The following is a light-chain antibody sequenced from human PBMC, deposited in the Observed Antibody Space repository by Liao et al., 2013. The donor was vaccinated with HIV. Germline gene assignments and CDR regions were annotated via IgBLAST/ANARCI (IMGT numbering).Light chain of an antibody. Sequence: SYELTQPPSVSVAPGMTARITCGGNSIGSKSVHWYQQKPGLAPVVVIYYDSDRPSGIPERFSGSNSGNTATLTISRVEAGDEADYYCQVWDSTSYVVFGGGTKLTVL. J-gene: IGLJ2*01. V-gene: IGLV3-21*04. CDR3: QVWDSTSYVV. CDR1: SIGSKS. CDR2: YDS.